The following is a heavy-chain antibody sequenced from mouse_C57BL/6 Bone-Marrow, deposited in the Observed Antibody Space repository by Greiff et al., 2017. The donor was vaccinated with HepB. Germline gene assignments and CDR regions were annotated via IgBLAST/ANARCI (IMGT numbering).Heavy chain of an antibody. CDR3: ARGHYSNYGFFYAMDY. CDR2: IDPSDSYT. D-gene: IGHD2-5*01. CDR1: GYTFTSYW. J-gene: IGHJ4*01. V-gene: IGHV1-50*01. Sequence: VKLQQPGAELVKPGASVKLSCKASGYTFTSYWMQWVKQRPGQGLEWIGEIDPSDSYTNYNQKFKGKATLTVDTSSSTAYMQLSSLTSEDSAVYYCARGHYSNYGFFYAMDYWGQGTSVTVSS.